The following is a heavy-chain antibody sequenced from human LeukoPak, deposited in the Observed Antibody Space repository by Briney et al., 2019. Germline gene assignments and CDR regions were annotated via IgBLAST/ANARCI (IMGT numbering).Heavy chain of an antibody. Sequence: SQTLSLTCTVSGGSVTSGNYYWDWIRQPAGKGLEWIGRIYTNGCASYNPSLKSRFTISIDASKNQFSLKLSSVTAADTAVYYCAREPPGYWGQGILVTVSS. V-gene: IGHV4-61*02. CDR2: IYTNGCA. J-gene: IGHJ4*02. CDR3: AREPPGY. CDR1: GGSVTSGNYY.